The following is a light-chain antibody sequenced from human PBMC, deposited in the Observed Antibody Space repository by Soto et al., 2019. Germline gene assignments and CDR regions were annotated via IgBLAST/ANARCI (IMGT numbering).Light chain of an antibody. CDR2: DVT. CDR1: SSDVGSYNL. V-gene: IGLV2-23*02. CDR3: CSYEGTYTSFV. Sequence: QSALTQPASVSGSPGQSITISCTGTSSDVGSYNLVSWYQQHPGKAPKLMIYDVTIRTSGVSARFSGSKSGNTASLTISGLQAEDDADYFCCSYEGTYTSFVFGTGTQLTVL. J-gene: IGLJ1*01.